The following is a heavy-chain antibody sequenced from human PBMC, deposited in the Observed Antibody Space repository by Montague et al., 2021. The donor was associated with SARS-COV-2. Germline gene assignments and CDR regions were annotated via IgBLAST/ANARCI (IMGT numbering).Heavy chain of an antibody. CDR1: GDSINTYY. Sequence: SETLSLTCTVSGDSINTYYWYWIRQPPGKGLEWLGSIFYTGRTNXNPSLKSRVTISLDTSKNQFFLKVTSVTAADTAVYYCARQAAGSYFYYGVDVWGQGTTVTVSS. V-gene: IGHV4-59*12. CDR2: IFYTGRT. CDR3: ARQAAGSYFYYGVDV. J-gene: IGHJ6*02. D-gene: IGHD6-13*01.